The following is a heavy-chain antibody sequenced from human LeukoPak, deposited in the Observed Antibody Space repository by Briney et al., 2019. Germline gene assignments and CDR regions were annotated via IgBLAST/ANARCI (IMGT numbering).Heavy chain of an antibody. D-gene: IGHD6-13*01. CDR3: ARDAYSSSWYNNFDY. CDR2: TIPIFGTA. Sequence: SVKVSCKASGYTFPSYDINWVRQAPGQGLEWMGGTIPIFGTANYAQKFQGRVTITADESTSTAYMELSSLRSEDTAVYYCARDAYSSSWYNNFDYWGQGTLVTVSS. V-gene: IGHV1-69*13. CDR1: GYTFPSYD. J-gene: IGHJ4*02.